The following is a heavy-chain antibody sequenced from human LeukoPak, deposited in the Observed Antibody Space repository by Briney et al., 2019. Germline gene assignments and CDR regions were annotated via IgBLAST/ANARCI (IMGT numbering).Heavy chain of an antibody. D-gene: IGHD1-26*01. J-gene: IGHJ4*02. CDR1: GGSISSYY. V-gene: IGHV4-59*08. Sequence: SETLSLTCTVSGGSISSYYWSWIRQPPVKGLEWIGYIYYSGSTNYNPSLKSRVTISVDTSKNQFSLKLSSVTAADTAVYYCARHVGGYSGSYYVIDYWGQGTLVTVSS. CDR2: IYYSGST. CDR3: ARHVGGYSGSYYVIDY.